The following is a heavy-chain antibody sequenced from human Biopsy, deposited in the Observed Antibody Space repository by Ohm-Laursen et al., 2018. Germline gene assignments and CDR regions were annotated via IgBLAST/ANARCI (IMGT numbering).Heavy chain of an antibody. CDR1: GFTFSSYD. V-gene: IGHV3-48*03. D-gene: IGHD3-16*01. J-gene: IGHJ4*02. CDR3: KTKLGGVAGGGY. CDR2: ISNSGSVI. Sequence: SLRLSCAASGFTFSSYDMNWVRQAPGKGLEWVSYISNSGSVIHYADSVKGRFTISRDNAKNSLYLQMNSLRAEDTAVYYCKTKLGGVAGGGYWGQGTLVTVSS.